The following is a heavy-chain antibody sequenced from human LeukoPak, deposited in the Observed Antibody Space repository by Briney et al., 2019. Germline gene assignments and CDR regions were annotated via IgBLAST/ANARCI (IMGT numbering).Heavy chain of an antibody. Sequence: SETLSLTCTVSGGSISSGSYYWSWIRQPAGKGLEWIGRIYTSGSTNYNPSLKSRVTISVDTSKNQFSLKLSSVTAADTAVYYCARRSPSDAFDIWGQGTMVTVSS. CDR3: ARRSPSDAFDI. CDR1: GGSISSGSYY. J-gene: IGHJ3*02. CDR2: IYTSGST. V-gene: IGHV4-61*02.